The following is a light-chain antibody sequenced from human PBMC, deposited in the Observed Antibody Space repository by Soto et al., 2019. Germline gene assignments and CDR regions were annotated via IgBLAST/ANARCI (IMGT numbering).Light chain of an antibody. J-gene: IGKJ1*01. CDR2: GAS. CDR3: QQYGSSPTWT. CDR1: QSVSSSY. Sequence: EIELTQSPGTLSLSPGERATLSCRASQSVSSSYLAWYQQKPGQAPRLLIYGASGRATGIPARFSGSGSGTDFTLTISRLEPEDFAVYYCQQYGSSPTWTFGQGTKVEIK. V-gene: IGKV3-20*01.